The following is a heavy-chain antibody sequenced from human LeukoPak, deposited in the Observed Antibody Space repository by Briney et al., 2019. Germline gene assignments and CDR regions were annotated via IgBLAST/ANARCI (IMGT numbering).Heavy chain of an antibody. V-gene: IGHV5-51*01. CDR1: GYSFTSYW. J-gene: IGHJ4*02. CDR3: ARTLYGSGTKYGY. CDR2: IYPGDSDT. Sequence: ASVKISCKGSGYSFTSYWIGWVRQMPGKGLEWMGIIYPGDSDTRYSPSFQGQVTISADKSISTAYLQWSSLKASDTAMYYCARTLYGSGTKYGYWGQGTLVTVSS. D-gene: IGHD3-10*01.